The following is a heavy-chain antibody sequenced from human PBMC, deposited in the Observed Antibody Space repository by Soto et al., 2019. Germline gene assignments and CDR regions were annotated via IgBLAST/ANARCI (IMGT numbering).Heavy chain of an antibody. V-gene: IGHV4-59*12. CDR2: IYYTGST. Sequence: SETLSLTCTVSGGSISSYYWSWIRQPPGKGLEWIGYIYYTGSTNYNPSLKSRVTISVDTSKKQFSLKLSSVTAADTAVYYCARSPDSSGYYPRWYYYGMDVWGQGTTVTVSS. D-gene: IGHD3-22*01. CDR3: ARSPDSSGYYPRWYYYGMDV. J-gene: IGHJ6*02. CDR1: GGSISSYY.